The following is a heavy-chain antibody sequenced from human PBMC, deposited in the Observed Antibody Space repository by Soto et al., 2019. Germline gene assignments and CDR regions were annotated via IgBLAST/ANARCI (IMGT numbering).Heavy chain of an antibody. Sequence: QVQLVQSGAEVKKPGSSVKVSCKASGGTFSSYAISWVRQAPGQGLEWMGGIIPIFGTANYAQKFQGRVTITADKSTSTANMELSSLRSEDTAVYYCARPDYDILTGYYGLYYYYGMDVWGQGTTVTVSS. V-gene: IGHV1-69*06. D-gene: IGHD3-9*01. CDR1: GGTFSSYA. CDR2: IIPIFGTA. J-gene: IGHJ6*02. CDR3: ARPDYDILTGYYGLYYYYGMDV.